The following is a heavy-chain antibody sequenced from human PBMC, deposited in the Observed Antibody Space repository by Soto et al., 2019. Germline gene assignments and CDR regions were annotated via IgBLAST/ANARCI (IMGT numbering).Heavy chain of an antibody. Sequence: GESLNISCKGSGYSFTSYWIGWVRQMPGKGLEWMGIIYPGDSDTRYSPSFQGQVTISADKSISTAYLQWSSLKASDTAMYYCATAYVYDFENSNYYRDAFDIWGQGTLV. CDR1: GYSFTSYW. D-gene: IGHD3-16*01. CDR3: ATAYVYDFENSNYYRDAFDI. J-gene: IGHJ3*02. V-gene: IGHV5-51*01. CDR2: IYPGDSDT.